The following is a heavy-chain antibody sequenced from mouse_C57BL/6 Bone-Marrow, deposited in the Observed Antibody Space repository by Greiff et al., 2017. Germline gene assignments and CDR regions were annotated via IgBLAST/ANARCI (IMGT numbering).Heavy chain of an antibody. D-gene: IGHD1-1*01. CDR2: IYPGDGDT. Sequence: QVQLQQSGPELVKPGASVKISCKASGYAFSSSWMNWVKQRPGKGLEWIGRIYPGDGDTNSNGKFKGKATLTADKSSSTAYMQLSSLTSEDSAVYFCARGLFFITTLYYYAMDYWGQGTSVTVSS. CDR3: ARGLFFITTLYYYAMDY. J-gene: IGHJ4*01. V-gene: IGHV1-82*01. CDR1: GYAFSSSW.